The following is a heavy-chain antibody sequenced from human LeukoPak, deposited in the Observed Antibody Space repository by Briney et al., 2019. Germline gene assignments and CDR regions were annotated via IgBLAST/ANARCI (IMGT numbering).Heavy chain of an antibody. V-gene: IGHV1-3*01. CDR2: INAGNGNT. Sequence: ASVKVSCKASGYTFTSYAMHWVRQAPGQRLEWMGWINAGNGNTKYSQKFQGRVTITRDTSASTAYMELSSLRSEDTAVYYCARGVVVLIGYFQHWGQGTLVTVS. CDR1: GYTFTSYA. J-gene: IGHJ1*01. D-gene: IGHD3-22*01. CDR3: ARGVVVLIGYFQH.